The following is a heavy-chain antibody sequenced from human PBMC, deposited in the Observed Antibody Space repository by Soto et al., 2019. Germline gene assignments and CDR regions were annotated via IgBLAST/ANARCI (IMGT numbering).Heavy chain of an antibody. CDR2: IYHSGST. D-gene: IGHD4-4*01. V-gene: IGHV4-38-2*02. Sequence: EPLSLTCAVSGYSISSGYYWGWIRQPPGKGLEWIGSIYHSGSTYYNPSLKSRVTISVDTSKNQFSLKLSSVTAADTAVYYCAREDYSNYPLLNDNWFDPWGQGTLVTV. CDR1: GYSISSGYY. J-gene: IGHJ5*02. CDR3: AREDYSNYPLLNDNWFDP.